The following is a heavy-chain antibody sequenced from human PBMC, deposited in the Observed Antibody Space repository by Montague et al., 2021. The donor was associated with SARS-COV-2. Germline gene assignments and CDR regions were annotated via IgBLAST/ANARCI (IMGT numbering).Heavy chain of an antibody. D-gene: IGHD3-10*01. CDR2: INHGGST. J-gene: IGHJ6*03. Sequence: SETLSLTCAVHGTSFSGYYWNWIRRPPGKGLEWIGEINHGGSTKYSPSLKSRLTISADTSKNQFSLKLTSVAAADTAVYYCARLHDGVVPSPILGVGPYYSYYYMDVWGRGTTVTVSS. V-gene: IGHV4-34*01. CDR1: GTSFSGYY. CDR3: ARLHDGVVPSPILGVGPYYSYYYMDV.